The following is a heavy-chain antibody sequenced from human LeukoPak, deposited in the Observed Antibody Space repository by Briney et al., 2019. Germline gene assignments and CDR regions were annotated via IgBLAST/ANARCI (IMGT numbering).Heavy chain of an antibody. CDR2: INPNSGGT. J-gene: IGHJ4*02. V-gene: IGHV1-2*02. D-gene: IGHD3-22*01. Sequence: ASVKVSCKASGYTFTGYYMHWVRRAPEQGLEWMGWINPNSGGTNYAQKFQGRVTMTRDTSISTAYMELSRLRSDDTAVYYCARDQYDSSGSLFDYWGQGTLVTVSS. CDR1: GYTFTGYY. CDR3: ARDQYDSSGSLFDY.